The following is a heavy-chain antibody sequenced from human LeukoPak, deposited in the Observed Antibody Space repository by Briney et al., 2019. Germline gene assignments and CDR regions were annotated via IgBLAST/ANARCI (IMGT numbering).Heavy chain of an antibody. Sequence: AGSLRLSCAASGFTFSSYAMSWVRQAPGKGLEWVSAISGSGGSTYYADSVQGRFTISRDNAKNSLYLQRNSLRAEDTAVYYCARDLSRGADYWGQGTLVTVSS. CDR2: ISGSGGST. V-gene: IGHV3-23*01. CDR1: GFTFSSYA. CDR3: ARDLSRGADY. J-gene: IGHJ4*02. D-gene: IGHD4/OR15-4a*01.